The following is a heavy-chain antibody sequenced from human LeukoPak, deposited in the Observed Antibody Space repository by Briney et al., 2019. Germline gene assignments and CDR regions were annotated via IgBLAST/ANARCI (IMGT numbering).Heavy chain of an antibody. Sequence: GGSLRLSCAASGFSVSNNDMSWVRQAPGKGLEWVSVIYSGGGTYYADSVKGRFTIPRDNAKSTVYLQITGLTAEDTAVYYCARDGGTSTPFDHWGQGTLVTVSS. CDR2: IYSGGGT. V-gene: IGHV3-66*01. J-gene: IGHJ4*02. CDR1: GFSVSNND. CDR3: ARDGGTSTPFDH. D-gene: IGHD2-15*01.